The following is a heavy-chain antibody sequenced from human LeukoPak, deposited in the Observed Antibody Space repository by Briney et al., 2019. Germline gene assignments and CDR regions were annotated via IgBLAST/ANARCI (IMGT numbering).Heavy chain of an antibody. V-gene: IGHV3-9*01. CDR1: GFTFDDYA. CDR3: AKGTERPTEEYYFDY. J-gene: IGHJ4*02. CDR2: ISWNSGSI. D-gene: IGHD1-1*01. Sequence: GRSLRLSCAASGFTFDDYAMHWVRQAPGKGLEWVSGISWNSGSIGYADSVKGRFTISRDNAKNFLYLQMNSLRAEDTALYYCAKGTERPTEEYYFDYWGQGTLVTVSS.